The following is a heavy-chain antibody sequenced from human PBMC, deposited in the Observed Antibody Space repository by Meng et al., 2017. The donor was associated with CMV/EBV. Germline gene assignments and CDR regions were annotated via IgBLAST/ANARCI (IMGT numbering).Heavy chain of an antibody. CDR2: INPNSGGT. D-gene: IGHD5-18*01. CDR3: ARSRIQLWLHHYYYGMDV. J-gene: IGHJ6*02. CDR1: GYTFTGYY. V-gene: IGHV1-2*02. Sequence: ASVKVSCKASGYTFTGYYMHWVRQAPGQGLEWMGWINPNSGGTNYAQKFQGRVTMTRNTSISTAYMGLSRLRSDDTAVYYCARSRIQLWLHHYYYGMDVWGQGTTVTVSS.